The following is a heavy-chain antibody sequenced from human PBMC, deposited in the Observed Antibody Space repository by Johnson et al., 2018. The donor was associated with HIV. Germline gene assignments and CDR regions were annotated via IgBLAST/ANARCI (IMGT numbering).Heavy chain of an antibody. Sequence: EVQLVESGGGLVQPGRSLRLSCAASGFTFDDYAMHWVRQAPGRGLEWVSGIRWNSGSTGYADSMKGRFTISRDNARNSLYLQMNSLRAEDTALYFCARGKGAAVGLDAFDIWGQGIRVTVSS. D-gene: IGHD6-13*01. J-gene: IGHJ3*02. CDR3: ARGKGAAVGLDAFDI. CDR1: GFTFDDYA. CDR2: IRWNSGST. V-gene: IGHV3-9*01.